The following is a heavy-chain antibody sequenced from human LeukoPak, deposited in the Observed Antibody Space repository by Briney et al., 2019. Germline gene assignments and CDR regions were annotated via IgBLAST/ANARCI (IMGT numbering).Heavy chain of an antibody. CDR3: ARETSQKGAHYLDV. J-gene: IGHJ6*03. Sequence: PSETLSLTCTVSGGSISSYYWSWIRQPPGKGLEWIGYIYYSGSTNYNPSLKSRVTISVDTSKNQFSLKLSSVTAADTAVYYCARETSQKGAHYLDVWGKGTTVTISS. D-gene: IGHD3-16*01. V-gene: IGHV4-59*01. CDR2: IYYSGST. CDR1: GGSISSYY.